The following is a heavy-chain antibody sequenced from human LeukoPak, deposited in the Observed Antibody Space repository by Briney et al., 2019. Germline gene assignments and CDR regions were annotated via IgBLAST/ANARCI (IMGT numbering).Heavy chain of an antibody. J-gene: IGHJ6*02. CDR1: GGSISSGDYY. V-gene: IGHV4-30-4*01. Sequence: TSETLSLTCTVSGGSISSGDYYWSWIRQPPGKGLEWIGYIYYSGSTYYNPSLKSRVTISVDTSKNQSSLKLSSVTAADTAVYYCARAPRPFYYYYYGMDVWGQGTTVTVSS. CDR2: IYYSGST. CDR3: ARAPRPFYYYYYGMDV.